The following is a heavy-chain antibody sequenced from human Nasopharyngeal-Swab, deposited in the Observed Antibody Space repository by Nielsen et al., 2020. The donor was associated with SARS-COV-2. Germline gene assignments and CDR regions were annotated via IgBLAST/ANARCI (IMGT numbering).Heavy chain of an antibody. Sequence: GESLKISCAASGFTFSSYSMSWVRQAPGRGLEWVSAITQNSGRTLYADSVKGRFTISRDDSKNTLYLQMNSLRAEDPAVYYCARGGEYYYGWEAFDIWGQGTMVTVSS. CDR2: ITQNSGRT. D-gene: IGHD3-10*01. CDR3: ARGGEYYYGWEAFDI. CDR1: GFTFSSYS. V-gene: IGHV3-23*01. J-gene: IGHJ3*02.